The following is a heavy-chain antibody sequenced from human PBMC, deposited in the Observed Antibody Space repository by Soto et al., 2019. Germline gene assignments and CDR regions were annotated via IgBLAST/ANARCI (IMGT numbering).Heavy chain of an antibody. V-gene: IGHV1-18*01. D-gene: IGHD6-13*01. J-gene: IGHJ4*02. Sequence: QVQLVQSGAEVKKPGASVRVSCKASGYTFTSYGISWVRQAPGQGLEWMGWISAYNGNTNYAQSLQGRVTMTTDTSTNTAYMEPRNLNSDDTAVYYCARVAPSSRAAEPWGQGTLVTVS. CDR1: GYTFTSYG. CDR2: ISAYNGNT. CDR3: ARVAPSSRAAEP.